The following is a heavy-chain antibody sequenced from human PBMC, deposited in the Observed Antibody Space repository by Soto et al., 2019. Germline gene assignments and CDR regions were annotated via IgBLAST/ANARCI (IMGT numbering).Heavy chain of an antibody. D-gene: IGHD3-22*01. CDR1: GGSISSGGYY. CDR2: IYYSGST. Sequence: PSETLSLTCTVSGGSISSGGYYWSWIRQHPGKGLEWIGYIYYSGSTYYNPSLKSRVTISVDTSKNQFSLKLSSVTAADTAVYYCAREDRDYDSSYYYGMDVWGQGTTVTVSS. J-gene: IGHJ6*02. CDR3: AREDRDYDSSYYYGMDV. V-gene: IGHV4-31*03.